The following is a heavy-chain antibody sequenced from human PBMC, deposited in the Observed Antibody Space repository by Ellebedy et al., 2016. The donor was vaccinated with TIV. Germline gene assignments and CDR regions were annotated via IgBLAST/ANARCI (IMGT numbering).Heavy chain of an antibody. V-gene: IGHV5-10-1*01. CDR3: ARHEGYCSSTSCYGGFWFDP. CDR2: IDPSDSYT. J-gene: IGHJ5*02. D-gene: IGHD2-2*01. CDR1: GYRFISYW. Sequence: GGSLRLSCKGSGYRFISYWISWVRQMPGKGLEWMGRIDPSDSYTYYSPSFQGHVTISADKSISTAYLQWSSLKASDTAMYYCARHEGYCSSTSCYGGFWFDPWGQGTLVTVSS.